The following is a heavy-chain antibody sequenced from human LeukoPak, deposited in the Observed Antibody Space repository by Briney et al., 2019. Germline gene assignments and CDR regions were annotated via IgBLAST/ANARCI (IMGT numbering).Heavy chain of an antibody. J-gene: IGHJ5*02. CDR2: IRSKAYGGTT. V-gene: IGHV3-49*03. CDR3: TRTSYDFWSGYDP. CDR1: GFTFGDYA. Sequence: GGSLRLSCTASGFTFGDYAMSWFRQAPGKGLEWVGFIRSKAYGGTTEYAASVKGRFTISRDHSKSIAYLQMNSLKTEDTAVYYCTRTSYDFWSGYDPWGQGTLVTVSS. D-gene: IGHD3-3*01.